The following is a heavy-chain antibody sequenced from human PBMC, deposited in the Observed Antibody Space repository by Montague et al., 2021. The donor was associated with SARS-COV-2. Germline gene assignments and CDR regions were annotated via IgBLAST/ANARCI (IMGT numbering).Heavy chain of an antibody. Sequence: SLRLSCAASGFTFSNNAMSWVRLAPGKGLEWVSIISDSGGITYYADSVKGRFTISRDNSKNTLYLQMNSLRAEDTAVYYCAKKVVGPTNNWFDPWGQGTLVTVSS. J-gene: IGHJ5*02. D-gene: IGHD1-14*01. V-gene: IGHV3-23*01. CDR1: GFTFSNNA. CDR3: AKKVVGPTNNWFDP. CDR2: ISDSGGIT.